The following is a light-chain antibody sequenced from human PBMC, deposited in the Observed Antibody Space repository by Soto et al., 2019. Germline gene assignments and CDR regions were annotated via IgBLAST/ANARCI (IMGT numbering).Light chain of an antibody. Sequence: VLTQPPSASGNPGQRVTISCSGSSSNIGSNYVYWYQQLPGTAPKLLIYRNNQRPSGVPDRFSGSKSGTSASLAISGLRSEDEADYYCAAWDDSLSGPSYVFGTGTKVTVL. V-gene: IGLV1-47*01. CDR1: SSNIGSNY. CDR2: RNN. J-gene: IGLJ1*01. CDR3: AAWDDSLSGPSYV.